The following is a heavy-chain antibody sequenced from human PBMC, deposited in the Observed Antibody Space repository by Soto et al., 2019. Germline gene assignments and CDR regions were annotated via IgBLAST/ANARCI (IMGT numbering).Heavy chain of an antibody. J-gene: IGHJ4*02. V-gene: IGHV4-61*01. CDR1: GGSVSSGSYY. CDR3: ARGKWTPTEY. CDR2: IYYSGST. D-gene: IGHD1-26*01. Sequence: QVQLQESGPGLVKPSETLSLTCTVSGGSVSSGSYYWSWIRQPPGKGLEWIGYIYYSGSTNYNPSLKSRVTISVDTSKNQFSLKLSSGTAADTAVYYCARGKWTPTEYWGQGTLVTVSS.